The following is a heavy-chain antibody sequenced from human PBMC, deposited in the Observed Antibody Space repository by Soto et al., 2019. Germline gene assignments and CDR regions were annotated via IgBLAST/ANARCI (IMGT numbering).Heavy chain of an antibody. J-gene: IGHJ6*03. CDR1: GGTFSSYT. CDR2: IIPILGIA. CDR3: ARDRDRCSGGSCYYMDV. Sequence: SVKVSCKASGGTFSSYTISWVRQAPGQGLEWMGRIIPILGIANYAQKFQGRVTITADKSTSTAYMELSSLRSEDTAVYYCARDRDRCSGGSCYYMDVWGKGTTVTVS. D-gene: IGHD2-15*01. V-gene: IGHV1-69*04.